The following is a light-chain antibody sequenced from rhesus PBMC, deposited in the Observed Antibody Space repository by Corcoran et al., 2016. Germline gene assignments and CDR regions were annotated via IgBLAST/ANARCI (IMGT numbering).Light chain of an antibody. V-gene: IGKV1-22*01. CDR2: KAS. CDR1: QGISSW. J-gene: IGKJ2*01. CDR3: LQYSSSPYS. Sequence: DIQMTQSPSSLSASVGDKVTITCRASQGISSWLAGYQQKPGKAPKLLIYKASSLQSGVPSRFSGSRSGTDFTLTISSLQPEDFATYYCLQYSSSPYSFGQGTKVEIK.